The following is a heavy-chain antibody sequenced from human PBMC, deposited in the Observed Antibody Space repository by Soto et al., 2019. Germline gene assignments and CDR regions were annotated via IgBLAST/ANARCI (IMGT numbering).Heavy chain of an antibody. J-gene: IGHJ6*02. CDR2: VYYTGNT. V-gene: IGHV4-30-4*02. Sequence: SDTLALTCTVSGGAISSGDYHWSWILQPPGKGLEWIGFVYYTGNTYYNPSLKSRVTISVDKSKNQFSLKLSSVTAADTAVYYCARDIGNGYIFYGRYYYYYRLDVCGQGTTVTVSS. CDR1: GGAISSGDYH. CDR3: ARDIGNGYIFYGRYYYYYRLDV. D-gene: IGHD5-12*01.